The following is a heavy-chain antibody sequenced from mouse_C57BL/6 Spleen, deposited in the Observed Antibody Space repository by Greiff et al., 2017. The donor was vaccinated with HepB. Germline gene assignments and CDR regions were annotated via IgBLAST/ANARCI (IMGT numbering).Heavy chain of an antibody. CDR3: ARGGTYDYDRGYYFDY. J-gene: IGHJ2*01. Sequence: VQLQQSGPELVKPGASVKISCKASGYSFTGYYMHWVKQSSEKSLEWIGEINPSTGGTSYNQKFKGKATLTVDKSSSTAYMQLKSLTSEDSAVYYCARGGTYDYDRGYYFDYWGQGTTLTVSS. CDR1: GYSFTGYY. D-gene: IGHD2-4*01. CDR2: INPSTGGT. V-gene: IGHV1-43*01.